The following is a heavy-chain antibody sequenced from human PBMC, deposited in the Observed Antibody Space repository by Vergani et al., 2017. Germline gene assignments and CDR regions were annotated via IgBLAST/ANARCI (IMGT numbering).Heavy chain of an antibody. D-gene: IGHD2-15*01. V-gene: IGHV1-8*01. CDR2: MNPNSGNT. J-gene: IGHJ5*02. Sequence: QVQLVQSGAEVKKPGASVKVSCKASGYTFTSYDINWVRQATGQGLEWMGWMNPNSGNTGYAQKFQGRVTMTRNTAIRTAYMELSSLRAEDTAVFYCARVPLGYCSGGSCYSWFDPWGQGTLVTVSS. CDR1: GYTFTSYD. CDR3: ARVPLGYCSGGSCYSWFDP.